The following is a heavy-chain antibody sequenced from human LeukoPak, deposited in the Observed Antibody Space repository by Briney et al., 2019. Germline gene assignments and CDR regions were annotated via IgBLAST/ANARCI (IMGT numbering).Heavy chain of an antibody. CDR2: IYHSGIT. J-gene: IGHJ4*02. D-gene: IGHD2-21*01. Sequence: SETLSLTCTVSGYSISSGYYWGWIRQPPGKGLEWIGSIYHSGITYYNPSLKSRVTISVDTSKNQFSLKLSSVTAADTAVYYCARGSAVGIWGQGTLVTVSS. CDR1: GYSISSGYY. CDR3: ARGSAVGI. V-gene: IGHV4-38-2*02.